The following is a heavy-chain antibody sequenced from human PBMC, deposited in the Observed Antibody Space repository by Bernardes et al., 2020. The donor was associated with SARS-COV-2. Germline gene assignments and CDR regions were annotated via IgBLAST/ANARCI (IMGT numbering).Heavy chain of an antibody. J-gene: IGHJ4*02. D-gene: IGHD3-3*01. Sequence: VGSLCLSCAASGFTFSDFGMNWVRQAPGKGLEWLSYISSSSSLIYFADSVKGRFTISRDNANNSLYLQMNSLRDEDTAVYYCARDLPSYDFWSGSSTLDYWGQGTLVTVSS. V-gene: IGHV3-48*02. CDR2: ISSSSSLI. CDR3: ARDLPSYDFWSGSSTLDY. CDR1: GFTFSDFG.